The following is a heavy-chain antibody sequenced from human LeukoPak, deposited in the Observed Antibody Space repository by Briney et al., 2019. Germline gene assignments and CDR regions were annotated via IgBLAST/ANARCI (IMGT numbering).Heavy chain of an antibody. V-gene: IGHV4-61*02. J-gene: IGHJ3*02. Sequence: PSETLSLTCTVSGGSISSGSYYWSWIRQPAGKGLEWIGRIYTSGSTNYNPSLKSRVTISVDTSKNQFSLKLSSVTAADTAVYYCARGGEYQLRADAFDIWGQGTMVTVSS. D-gene: IGHD2-2*01. CDR2: IYTSGST. CDR1: GGSISSGSYY. CDR3: ARGGEYQLRADAFDI.